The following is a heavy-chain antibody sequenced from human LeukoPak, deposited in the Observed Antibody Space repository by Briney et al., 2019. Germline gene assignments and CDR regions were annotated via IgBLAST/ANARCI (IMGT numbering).Heavy chain of an antibody. CDR1: GGTFSSYA. CDR3: ARADSRTSLQFVP. D-gene: IGHD6-13*01. V-gene: IGHV1-69*05. J-gene: IGHJ5*02. CDR2: IIPIFGTA. Sequence: ASVTVSCKASGGTFSSYAISWVRQAPGQGIEWMGGIIPIFGTANYAQKFQGRVTITTDESTSTAYMELSSLRSEDTAVYYCARADSRTSLQFVPWGQGTLVTVSA.